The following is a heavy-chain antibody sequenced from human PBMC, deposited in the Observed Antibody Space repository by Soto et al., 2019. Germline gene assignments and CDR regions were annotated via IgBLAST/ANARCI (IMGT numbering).Heavy chain of an antibody. J-gene: IGHJ5*02. Sequence: QLQLQESGPGLVKPSETLSLTCTVSGGSISSRTYYWGWIRQPPGKGLEWIGSIYYSGSTYYNPSLKIRVTISVETSKNQLSRKLTSVTAADTAVYCGARPPGNYYGWFAPWGQGTLVTVSS. V-gene: IGHV4-39*01. D-gene: IGHD1-26*01. CDR2: IYYSGST. CDR3: ARPPGNYYGWFAP. CDR1: GGSISSRTYY.